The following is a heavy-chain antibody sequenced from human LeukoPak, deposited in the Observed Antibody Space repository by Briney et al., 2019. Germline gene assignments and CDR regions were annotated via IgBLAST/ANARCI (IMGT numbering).Heavy chain of an antibody. D-gene: IGHD3-3*01. Sequence: ASVKVSCKASGYTFTSYGISWVRQAPGQGLEWMGWISAYNGNTNYAQKLQGRVTMTTDTSTSTAYLELRSLRSDDTAVYYCARGDYDFCPTTGPCPAFDYWGQGTLVTISS. CDR2: ISAYNGNT. J-gene: IGHJ4*02. CDR3: ARGDYDFCPTTGPCPAFDY. CDR1: GYTFTSYG. V-gene: IGHV1-18*01.